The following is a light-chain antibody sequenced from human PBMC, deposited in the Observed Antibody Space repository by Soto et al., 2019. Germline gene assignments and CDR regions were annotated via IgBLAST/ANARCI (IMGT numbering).Light chain of an antibody. CDR2: KIS. V-gene: IGKV2-24*01. CDR1: HSLAHSDGDTY. Sequence: DIVLTQTPLSSPLTHGQTASIFCRSSHSLAHSDGDTYLNWIHQRPGQPPRLLIYKISNRFSGVPDRISGSGAGTDFTLKISRVEAEDVGVYYCMQAAQFPRTFGEGTKVEIK. CDR3: MQAAQFPRT. J-gene: IGKJ1*01.